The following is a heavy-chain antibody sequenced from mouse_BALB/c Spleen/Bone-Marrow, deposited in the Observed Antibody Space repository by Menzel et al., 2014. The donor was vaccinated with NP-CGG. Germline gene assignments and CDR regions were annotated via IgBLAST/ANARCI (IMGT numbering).Heavy chain of an antibody. D-gene: IGHD2-4*01. CDR3: ASSTMIETGFVC. V-gene: IGHV2-6-7*01. Sequence: VMLVESGPGLMSPSQSLSITCTVSGFSLTGYGVNWVRQPPGKGLEWLGMIWGDGSTDYNSALESRLSNSKDNSKSQVFLKMNSLQTDDTARYYCASSTMIETGFVCWGQGTLVTVSA. J-gene: IGHJ3*01. CDR1: GFSLTGYG. CDR2: IWGDGST.